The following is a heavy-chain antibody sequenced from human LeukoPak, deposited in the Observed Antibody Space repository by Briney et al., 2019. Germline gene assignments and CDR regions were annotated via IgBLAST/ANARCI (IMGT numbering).Heavy chain of an antibody. V-gene: IGHV3-23*01. CDR1: GITLSNYG. J-gene: IGHJ4*02. CDR3: AKIVVSRDYDFWSGYYSGCDY. CDR2: ISGSGGST. D-gene: IGHD3-3*01. Sequence: GGSLRLSCAVSGITLSNYGMSWVRQAPGKGLEWVSAISGSGGSTYYADSVKGRFTISRDNSKNTLYLQMNSLRAEDTAVYYCAKIVVSRDYDFWSGYYSGCDYWGQGTLVTVSS.